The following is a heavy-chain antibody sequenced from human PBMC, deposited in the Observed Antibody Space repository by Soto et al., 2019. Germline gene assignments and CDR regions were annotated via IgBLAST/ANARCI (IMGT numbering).Heavy chain of an antibody. V-gene: IGHV4-30-4*01. J-gene: IGHJ3*02. CDR2: IYYSGST. D-gene: IGHD3-22*01. CDR1: GGSISSGDYY. CDR3: ARVKVHMIVVVITRVDAFDI. Sequence: PSETLSLTCTVSGGSISSGDYYWSWIRQPPGKGWEWIGYIYYSGSTYYNPSLKSRVTISVDTSKNQFSLKLSSVTAADTAVYYCARVKVHMIVVVITRVDAFDIWGQGTMVTVSS.